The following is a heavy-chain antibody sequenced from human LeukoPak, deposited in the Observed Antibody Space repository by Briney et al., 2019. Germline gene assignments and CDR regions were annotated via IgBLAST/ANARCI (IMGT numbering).Heavy chain of an antibody. J-gene: IGHJ6*02. Sequence: PGGSLRLSCAASGFTFEDFSMHWVRQVPGKGLEWISLIDWDGGITYYADSVKGRFTISRDNSKNTLYLQMNSLRAEDTAVYYCAKDGGSYCSGGSCPYGMDVWGQGTTVTVSS. CDR3: AKDGGSYCSGGSCPYGMDV. CDR2: IDWDGGIT. V-gene: IGHV3-43*01. CDR1: GFTFEDFS. D-gene: IGHD2-15*01.